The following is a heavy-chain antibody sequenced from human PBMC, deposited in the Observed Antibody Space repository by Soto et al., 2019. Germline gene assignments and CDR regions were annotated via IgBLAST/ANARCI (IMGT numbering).Heavy chain of an antibody. CDR2: INWNSGSI. D-gene: IGHD3-10*01. CDR1: GFTFDDYA. Sequence: PGGSLRLSCAASGFTFDDYAMHWVRQVPGKGLEWVSGINWNSGSIGYGDSVKGRFAISRDNAKNTLFLQMNSLRAEDTAIYYCAKKVNSGPGSQYFDYWGQGTLVTVSS. CDR3: AKKVNSGPGSQYFDY. V-gene: IGHV3-9*01. J-gene: IGHJ4*02.